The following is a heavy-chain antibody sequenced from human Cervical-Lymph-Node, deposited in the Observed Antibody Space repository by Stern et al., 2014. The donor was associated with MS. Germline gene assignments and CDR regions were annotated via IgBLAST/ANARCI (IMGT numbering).Heavy chain of an antibody. CDR1: GYTFSANF. D-gene: IGHD5/OR15-5a*01. V-gene: IGHV1-2*02. Sequence: QVQLVESGAEVKSPGASVTVSCQASGYTFSANFIHWVRQAPGQGLEWMGWVNPGSGDTKYARSFRDRVTITADSSIPTAHLELRGLNSDDMAVYFCAREESTSGRDRRFDPWGQGTLVTVPQ. J-gene: IGHJ5*02. CDR3: AREESTSGRDRRFDP. CDR2: VNPGSGDT.